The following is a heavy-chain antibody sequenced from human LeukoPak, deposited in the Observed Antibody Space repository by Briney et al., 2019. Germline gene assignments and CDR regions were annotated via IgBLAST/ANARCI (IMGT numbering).Heavy chain of an antibody. D-gene: IGHD2-2*01. CDR1: GFTFSGYW. V-gene: IGHV3-74*01. Sequence: GGSLRLSCAASGFTFSGYWMHWVRQAPGKGLVWVSRINTDGSSTSYADSVKGRFTISRDNAKNTLYLQMNSLRAEDTAVYYRARAEYCSSPSCYGLDYWGQGTLVTVSS. J-gene: IGHJ4*02. CDR3: ARAEYCSSPSCYGLDY. CDR2: INTDGSST.